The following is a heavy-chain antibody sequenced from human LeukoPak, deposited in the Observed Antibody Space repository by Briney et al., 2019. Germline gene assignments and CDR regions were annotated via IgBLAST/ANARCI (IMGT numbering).Heavy chain of an antibody. CDR2: IYTSGST. CDR3: RCAATPDYYYYYMDV. Sequence: PSQTLSLTCTVSGGSISSGSYYWSWIRQPAGKGLEWIGRIYTSGSTNYNPSLKSRVTISVDTSKNQFSLKLSSVTAADTAVYCCRCAATPDYYYYYMDVWGKGTTVTVSS. V-gene: IGHV4-61*02. J-gene: IGHJ6*03. CDR1: GGSISSGSYY. D-gene: IGHD2-15*01.